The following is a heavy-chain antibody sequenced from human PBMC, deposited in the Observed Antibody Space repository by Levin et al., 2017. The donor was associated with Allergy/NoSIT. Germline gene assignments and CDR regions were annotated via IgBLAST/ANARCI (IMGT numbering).Heavy chain of an antibody. Sequence: GESLKISCIASGFTFSRYELNWVRQAPGKGLEWVSYIGVGGGTIYNADSVKGRFTISRDNAKNSLYLEMNSLRAEDTAIYYCATFKLRAFEMWGQGTMVTVSS. V-gene: IGHV3-48*03. CDR2: IGVGGGTI. CDR1: GFTFSRYE. D-gene: IGHD1-1*01. CDR3: ATFKLRAFEM. J-gene: IGHJ3*02.